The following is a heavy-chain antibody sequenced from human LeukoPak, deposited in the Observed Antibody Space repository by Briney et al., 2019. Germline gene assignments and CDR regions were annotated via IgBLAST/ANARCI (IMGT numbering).Heavy chain of an antibody. CDR2: INPSGSST. Sequence: GASVKVSCMASGYTFTTYYMHGVRQAPGQGLEWMGIINPSGSSTSYAQKFQGRVTMTRDTSTSTLYLALSSLRSEDTAVYYCARGPSGAFDIWGQGTVVTVSS. CDR3: ARGPSGAFDI. CDR1: GYTFTTYY. V-gene: IGHV1-46*01. J-gene: IGHJ3*02.